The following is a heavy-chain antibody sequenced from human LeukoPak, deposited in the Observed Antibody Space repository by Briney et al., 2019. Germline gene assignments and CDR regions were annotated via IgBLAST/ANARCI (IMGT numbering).Heavy chain of an antibody. J-gene: IGHJ4*02. CDR2: ISYNRDGI. D-gene: IGHD6-25*01. V-gene: IGHV3-9*01. Sequence: GRPLRLSCVASGFTFDDYAMHWVRQAPGKGLEWVSGISYNRDGIGYADSVKGRFTVSRDNAKNSLYLQMNSLRSEDTALYYCAKGAAAGIRGYFDYWGQGILVTVSS. CDR3: AKGAAAGIRGYFDY. CDR1: GFTFDDYA.